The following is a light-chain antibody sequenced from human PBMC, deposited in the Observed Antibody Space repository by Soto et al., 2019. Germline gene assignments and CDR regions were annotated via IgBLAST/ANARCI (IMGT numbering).Light chain of an antibody. CDR2: AAS. Sequence: DIRLTQSPSFLSASVGDRVTITCRASQAIDTYLAWYQKKPGKAPKLLIYAASLLQSGVPSRFSGGGSGTEFTLTINSLQPEDFANYYCQQLNSFPFIFGQGTRLEIK. CDR3: QQLNSFPFI. V-gene: IGKV1-9*01. J-gene: IGKJ5*01. CDR1: QAIDTY.